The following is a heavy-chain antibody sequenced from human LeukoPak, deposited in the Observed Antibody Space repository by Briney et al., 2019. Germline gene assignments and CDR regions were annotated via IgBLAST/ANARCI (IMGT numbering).Heavy chain of an antibody. D-gene: IGHD2-15*01. V-gene: IGHV3-23*01. Sequence: PGGSLRLSCAASGFTFSSYAMTWVRQAPGKGLEWVSSISGSGDSTYYADSVKGRFTISRDNSKNTLYLQMNSLRAEDTAVYYCAFSPTATYWGQGTLVTVSS. CDR2: ISGSGDST. CDR1: GFTFSSYA. CDR3: AFSPTATY. J-gene: IGHJ4*02.